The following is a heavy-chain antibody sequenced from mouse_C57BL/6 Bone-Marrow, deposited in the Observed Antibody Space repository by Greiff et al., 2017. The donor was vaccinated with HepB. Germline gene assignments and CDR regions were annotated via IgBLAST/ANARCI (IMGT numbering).Heavy chain of an antibody. CDR1: GYTSTSYW. V-gene: IGHV1-61*01. CDR3: ARRSYALDY. Sequence: QVQLQQPGAELARPGSSVKLSCKASGYTSTSYWMDWVKQRPGQGLEWIGNIYPSDSETHYNQKFKDKATLTVDKSSSTAYMQLSSLTSEDSAVYYCARRSYALDYCGQGTSVTVSS. CDR2: IYPSDSET. J-gene: IGHJ4*01.